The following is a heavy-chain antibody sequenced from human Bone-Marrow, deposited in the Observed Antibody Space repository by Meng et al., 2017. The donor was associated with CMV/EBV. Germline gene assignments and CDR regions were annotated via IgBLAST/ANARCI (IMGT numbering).Heavy chain of an antibody. V-gene: IGHV3-7*03. CDR3: ARDNFGRFDS. CDR1: GFTFSSYA. J-gene: IGHJ5*01. Sequence: ETLSLTCAASGFTFSSYAMHWVRQAPGKGLEWVAMMKNKDGSEDYYLASVRGRFTISRDNARNSLFLQLNNVRPEDTGVYYCARDNFGRFDSWGQGTVVTVSS. CDR2: MKNKDGSED. D-gene: IGHD1-1*01.